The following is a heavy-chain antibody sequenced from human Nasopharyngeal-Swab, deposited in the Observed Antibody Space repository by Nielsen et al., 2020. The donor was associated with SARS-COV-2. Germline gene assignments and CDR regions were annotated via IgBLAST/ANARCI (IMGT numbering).Heavy chain of an antibody. CDR1: GFTFSSYA. J-gene: IGHJ4*02. V-gene: IGHV3-23*01. D-gene: IGHD3-10*01. Sequence: GGSLRLSCAASGFTFSSYAMSWVRQAPGKGLEWVSAISGSGGSTYYADSVKGRFTISRDNSKNPLYLQMNSLRAEDTAVYYCAKVPLFYGEGGLFDYWGQGTLVTVSS. CDR3: AKVPLFYGEGGLFDY. CDR2: ISGSGGST.